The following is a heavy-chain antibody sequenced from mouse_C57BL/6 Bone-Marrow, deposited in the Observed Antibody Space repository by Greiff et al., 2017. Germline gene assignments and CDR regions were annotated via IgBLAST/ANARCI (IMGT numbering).Heavy chain of an antibody. CDR1: GFNIKDDY. CDR2: IDPENGDT. V-gene: IGHV14-4*01. J-gene: IGHJ4*01. Sequence: VHVKQSGAELVRPGASVQFSCTASGFNIKDDYMHWGKQRPEQGLEWIGWIDPENGDTEYASKFQGKATIPADTSSNTAYLQLSSLTSEDTAVYYCTLPGMDYWGQGASVTVSS. CDR3: TLPGMDY.